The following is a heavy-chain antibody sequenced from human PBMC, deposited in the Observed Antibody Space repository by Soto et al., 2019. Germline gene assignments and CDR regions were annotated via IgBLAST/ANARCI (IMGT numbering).Heavy chain of an antibody. Sequence: PGGSLRLSCAASGFTFSSYGMHWVRQAPGKGLEWVAVISYDGSNKYYADSVKGRFTISRDNSKNTLYLQMNSLRAEDTAVYYCAKDAPGYSSSWYLDYWGQGTLVTVSS. D-gene: IGHD6-13*01. J-gene: IGHJ4*02. CDR3: AKDAPGYSSSWYLDY. CDR2: ISYDGSNK. V-gene: IGHV3-30*18. CDR1: GFTFSSYG.